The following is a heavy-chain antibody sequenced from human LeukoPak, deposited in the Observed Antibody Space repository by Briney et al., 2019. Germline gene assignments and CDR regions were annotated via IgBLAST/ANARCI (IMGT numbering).Heavy chain of an antibody. CDR1: GFTFSSYW. CDR3: ARDRGTTSSAGYYFDY. J-gene: IGHJ4*02. Sequence: GGSLRLSCAASGFTFSSYWMHWVRQAPGKGLEWVAIIWYDGSEKFYGDSVKGRFTISRDNSKNTLYLQMNSLRAEDTAVYYCARDRGTTSSAGYYFDYWGQGTLVTVSS. CDR2: IWYDGSEK. V-gene: IGHV3-33*08. D-gene: IGHD6-6*01.